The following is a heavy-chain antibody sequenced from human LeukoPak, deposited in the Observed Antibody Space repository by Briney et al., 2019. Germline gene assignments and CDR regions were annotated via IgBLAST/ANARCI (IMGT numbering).Heavy chain of an antibody. V-gene: IGHV3-23*01. CDR2: ISGSGGST. D-gene: IGHD3-10*02. CDR3: AELGITMIGGV. CDR1: GFTFSSDA. Sequence: GGSLRLSCAASGFTFSSDAMSWVRQAPGKGLEWVSAISGSGGSTYYADSVKGRFTISRDNAKNSLYLQMNSLRAEDTAVYYCAELGITMIGGVWGKGTTVTISS. J-gene: IGHJ6*04.